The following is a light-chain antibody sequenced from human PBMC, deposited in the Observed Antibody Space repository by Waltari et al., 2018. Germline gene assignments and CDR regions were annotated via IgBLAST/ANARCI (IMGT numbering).Light chain of an antibody. CDR1: SSTVGGRT. V-gene: IGLV1-44*01. CDR3: AVWDARLNGPV. J-gene: IGLJ2*01. CDR2: DRN. Sequence: QSVLTQPPSASATPGQRVTIPCFGTSSTVGGRTVPWYQRLPETAPQLLTNDRNQRSSVGADRFSCSKSGTSASLAIRGLQSEDEGDYFGAVWDARLNGPVFGGGTKVTVL.